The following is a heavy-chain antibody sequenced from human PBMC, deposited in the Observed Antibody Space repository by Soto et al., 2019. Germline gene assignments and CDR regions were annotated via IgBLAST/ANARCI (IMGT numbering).Heavy chain of an antibody. D-gene: IGHD3-10*01. CDR1: EFTFSGRS. V-gene: IGHV3-74*01. CDR2: IDKVGTDS. J-gene: IGHJ6*03. CDR3: ARGWFGPDV. Sequence: EVQLVESGGGLGQPGGSLRLSCAASEFTFSGRSVHWVRQAPGKGLVWVSGIDKVGTDSTYADSVKGRFTSSRDNAKNTVYLQMNSRRVEDTAVYYCARGWFGPDVWGKGTTVTVSS.